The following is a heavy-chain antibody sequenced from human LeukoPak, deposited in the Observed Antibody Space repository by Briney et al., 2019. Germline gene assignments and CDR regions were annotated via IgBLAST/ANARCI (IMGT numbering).Heavy chain of an antibody. CDR1: GFSFSSYW. D-gene: IGHD3-10*01. V-gene: IGHV3-7*01. Sequence: GGSLRVSCEGSGFSFSSYWMTWVRQSPGKGPEWVANIRQDESERYTVDSVKGRFTISRDNAKNSVYLHMNSLRAEDTALYYCARLSAYYYGSFFYYYMDVWGKGTTVTVSS. J-gene: IGHJ6*03. CDR2: IRQDESER. CDR3: ARLSAYYYGSFFYYYMDV.